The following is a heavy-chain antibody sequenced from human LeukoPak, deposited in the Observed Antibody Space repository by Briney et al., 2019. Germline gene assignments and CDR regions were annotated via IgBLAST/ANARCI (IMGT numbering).Heavy chain of an antibody. CDR3: ARDLGGSQTSAFDI. J-gene: IGHJ3*02. V-gene: IGHV4-59*01. CDR1: GGSISGYY. CDR2: IFDSGSP. Sequence: SETLSLTCTVSGGSISGYYWSWIRQPPGKGLEWIGYIFDSGSPDYNPSLKSRVAISVDTSKNQFSLKLSSVTAADTAVYYCARDLGGSQTSAFDIWGQGTMVTVSS. D-gene: IGHD1-26*01.